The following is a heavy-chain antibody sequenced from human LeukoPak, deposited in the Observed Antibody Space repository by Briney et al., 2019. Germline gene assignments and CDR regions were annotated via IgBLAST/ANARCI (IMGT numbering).Heavy chain of an antibody. J-gene: IGHJ4*02. CDR2: ISGSGGST. V-gene: IGHV3-23*01. CDR1: GFTFSSYA. Sequence: PGGSLRLSCAASGFTFSSYAMSWVRQAPGKGLEWVSAISGSGGSTYYADSVKGRFTISRDNSKNTLYLQMNSLRAEDTAVYYCAKSSSLRFLKWLLSAHFDYWGQGTLVTVSS. D-gene: IGHD3-3*01. CDR3: AKSSSLRFLKWLLSAHFDY.